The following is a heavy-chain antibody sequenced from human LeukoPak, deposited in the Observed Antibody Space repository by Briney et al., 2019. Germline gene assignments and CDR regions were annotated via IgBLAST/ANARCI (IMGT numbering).Heavy chain of an antibody. J-gene: IGHJ5*02. V-gene: IGHV3-11*03. CDR3: ARRGEVVTAIWNWFDP. CDR1: GFTFSDYY. D-gene: IGHD2-21*02. CDR2: ISSSSSYT. Sequence: PGGSLRLSCAASGFTFSDYYMSWIRQAPGKGLEWVSYISSSSSYTNYADSVKGRFTISRDNAKNSLYLQMNSLRAEDTAVYYCARRGEVVTAIWNWFDPWGQGTLVTVSS.